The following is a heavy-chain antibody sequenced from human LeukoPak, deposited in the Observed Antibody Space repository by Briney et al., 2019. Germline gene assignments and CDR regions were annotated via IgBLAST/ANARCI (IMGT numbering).Heavy chain of an antibody. J-gene: IGHJ5*02. CDR3: ARDGSEATYTTSRYVDLRKTPQFDP. CDR2: IYHSGGT. CDR1: GGSISSSKW. Sequence: PSETLSLTCTVSGGSISSSKWWTWVRQPPGKRLEWIGEIYHSGGTNYNPSLKSRVTISVDKSKNQFSLKLSSVTAADTAVYYCARDGSEATYTTSRYVDLRKTPQFDPWGQGALVTVSS. V-gene: IGHV4-4*02. D-gene: IGHD6-13*01.